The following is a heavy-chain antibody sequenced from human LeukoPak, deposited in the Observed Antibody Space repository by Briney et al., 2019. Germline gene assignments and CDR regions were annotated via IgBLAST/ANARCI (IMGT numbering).Heavy chain of an antibody. J-gene: IGHJ4*02. CDR2: LYYSGST. CDR1: GASISSHY. CDR3: VRHRTGTTADY. Sequence: SETLSLTCTVSGASISSHYWSWIRHPPGKGLEWIGYLYYSGSTNYNPSLKSRVTISVDTSKNQFSLSLTSVTAADTAVYYCVRHRTGTTADYWGQGTLVTVSS. D-gene: IGHD1-7*01. V-gene: IGHV4-59*08.